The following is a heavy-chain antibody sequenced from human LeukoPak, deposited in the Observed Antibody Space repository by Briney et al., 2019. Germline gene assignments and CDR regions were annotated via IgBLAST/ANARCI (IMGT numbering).Heavy chain of an antibody. D-gene: IGHD3-22*01. CDR3: ARASSGYRFDY. V-gene: IGHV4-59*01. Sequence: SETLSLTCTVSGGSISSYYWSWIRQPPGKGLEWIGYIYYSGSTNYNPSLKSRVTISVDTSKNQFSLELSSVTAADTAVYYCARASSGYRFDYWGQGTLVTVSS. CDR2: IYYSGST. J-gene: IGHJ4*02. CDR1: GGSISSYY.